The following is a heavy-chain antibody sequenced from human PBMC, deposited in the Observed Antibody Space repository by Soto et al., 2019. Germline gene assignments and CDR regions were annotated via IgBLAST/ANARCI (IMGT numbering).Heavy chain of an antibody. CDR3: ATIFSGVDF. CDR2: INHSGST. J-gene: IGHJ4*02. V-gene: IGHV4-34*01. CDR1: GGSFSGYY. D-gene: IGHD5-12*01. Sequence: SETLSLTCAVYGGSFSGYYWSWIRQPPGKGLEWIGEINHSGSTNYNPSLKSRVTISADTSKNQFSLYLGSVTAADTAVYYCATIFSGVDFWGQGTLVTVSS.